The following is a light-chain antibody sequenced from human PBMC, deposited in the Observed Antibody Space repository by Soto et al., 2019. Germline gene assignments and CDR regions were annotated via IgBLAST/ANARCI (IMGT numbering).Light chain of an antibody. J-gene: IGLJ2*01. CDR1: SLDVGGYNF. V-gene: IGLV2-14*01. Sequence: SALTQPASVSGSPGQSITISCTGTSLDVGGYNFVSWYQQHPGKVPKLMIYGVRNRPSGVSHRFSGSKSGNTASLTISGLQAEDEADYYCTSYTSIDTRVFGGGTKLTVL. CDR2: GVR. CDR3: TSYTSIDTRV.